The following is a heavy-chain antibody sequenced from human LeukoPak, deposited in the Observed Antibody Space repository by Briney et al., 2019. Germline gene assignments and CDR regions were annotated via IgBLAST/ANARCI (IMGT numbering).Heavy chain of an antibody. D-gene: IGHD3-3*01. Sequence: GGSLRLSCGASGFIFSSYGMHWVRQAPGKGLEWVAFIRYDGSNKYYADSVKGRFIISRDNSKNTLYLQMNGLRAEDTAVYYCAKVSTIFGVVIKPQTYNWFDPWGQGTLVTVSS. CDR1: GFIFSSYG. CDR3: AKVSTIFGVVIKPQTYNWFDP. J-gene: IGHJ5*02. CDR2: IRYDGSNK. V-gene: IGHV3-30*02.